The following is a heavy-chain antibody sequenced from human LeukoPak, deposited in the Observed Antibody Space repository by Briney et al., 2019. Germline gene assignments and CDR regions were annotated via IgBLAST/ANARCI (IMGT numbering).Heavy chain of an antibody. V-gene: IGHV4-34*01. Sequence: PSETLSLTCAVYGGSFSDYYWTWIRQSPGKRLEWIGEINHSGSTNYNSSLKSRVTISVDPYKKQFSLKLSSVTAADTAVYSCAGGPGIAAAGYFDCWGQGTLVTVST. J-gene: IGHJ4*02. D-gene: IGHD6-13*01. CDR1: GGSFSDYY. CDR3: AGGPGIAAAGYFDC. CDR2: INHSGST.